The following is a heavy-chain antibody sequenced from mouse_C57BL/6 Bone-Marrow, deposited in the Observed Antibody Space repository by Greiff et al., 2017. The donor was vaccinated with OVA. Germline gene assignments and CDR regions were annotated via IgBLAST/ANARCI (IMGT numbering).Heavy chain of an antibody. V-gene: IGHV3-6*01. Sequence: EVKLQESGPGLVKPSQSLSLTCSVTGYSITSGYYWNWIRQFPGNKLEWMGYISYDGSNNYNPSLKNRISITRDTSKNQFFLKLNSVTTEDTATYYCARDLVYYYGSSYAAWFAYWGQGTLVTVSA. CDR2: ISYDGSN. CDR3: ARDLVYYYGSSYAAWFAY. D-gene: IGHD1-1*01. J-gene: IGHJ3*01. CDR1: GYSITSGYY.